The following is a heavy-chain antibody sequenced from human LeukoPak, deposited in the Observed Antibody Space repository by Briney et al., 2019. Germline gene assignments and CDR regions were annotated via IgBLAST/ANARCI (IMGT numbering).Heavy chain of an antibody. CDR1: GGSFSGYY. Sequence: SETLSLTCAVYGGSFSGYYWSWLRQPPGKGLEWIGEINHSGSTNYNPSLKSRVTIPVDTSKNQFSLKLSSVTAADTAVYYCARRSRSWNLESAFDIWGQGTMVTVSS. D-gene: IGHD6-13*01. CDR2: INHSGST. V-gene: IGHV4-34*01. J-gene: IGHJ3*02. CDR3: ARRSRSWNLESAFDI.